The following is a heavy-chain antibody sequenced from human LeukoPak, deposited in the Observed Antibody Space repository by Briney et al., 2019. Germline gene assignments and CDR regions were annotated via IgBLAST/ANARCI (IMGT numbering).Heavy chain of an antibody. CDR2: IDPSDYYT. CDR1: GYSFTTYW. V-gene: IGHV5-10-1*01. CDR3: AIHATYNWSDDY. J-gene: IGHJ4*02. D-gene: IGHD1-1*01. Sequence: LGESLKISCKGSGYSFTTYWISWVRQMPGKGLEWMGRIDPSDYYTNYSPSFQGHVTISADKSISTDYLQWSSLKASDTAMYYCAIHATYNWSDDYWGQGTLVTVSS.